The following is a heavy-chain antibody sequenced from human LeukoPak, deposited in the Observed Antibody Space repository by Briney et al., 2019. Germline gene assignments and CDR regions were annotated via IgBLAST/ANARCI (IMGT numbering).Heavy chain of an antibody. CDR3: ASSLAYCGSDCSPPEY. V-gene: IGHV1-46*01. Sequence: ASVYVSCKASGYTFTSYYLHWVRQAPGQGLEWMGIINPSGGSTSYAQKFQGRVTMTRDTSTSTVCMALSSLRSEDTAVYYCASSLAYCGSDCSPPEYWGQGKPVTVSS. J-gene: IGHJ4*02. CDR1: GYTFTSYY. CDR2: INPSGGST. D-gene: IGHD2-21*02.